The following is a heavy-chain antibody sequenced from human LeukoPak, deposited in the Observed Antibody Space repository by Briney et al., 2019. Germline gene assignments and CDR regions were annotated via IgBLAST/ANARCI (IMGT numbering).Heavy chain of an antibody. CDR1: GYTFSNYY. J-gene: IGHJ3*02. V-gene: IGHV1-2*02. CDR2: INPKSGST. D-gene: IGHD6-13*01. Sequence: GASVKVACRTSGYTFSNYYMHWVRQAPGQGPEWMGWINPKSGSTDYAQRFQGRVTMIRDTSISTAYMELSGLRSDDTAVYYCARDGVYSTNFDAFDIWGQGTMVTVSS. CDR3: ARDGVYSTNFDAFDI.